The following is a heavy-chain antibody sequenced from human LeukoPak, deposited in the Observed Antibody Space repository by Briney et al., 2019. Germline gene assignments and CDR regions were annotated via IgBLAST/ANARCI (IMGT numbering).Heavy chain of an antibody. CDR3: AREWQGGIAAAGTRIEGDY. V-gene: IGHV3-7*01. Sequence: GGSLRLSCAVSGFSVSGYWMTWVRQAPGKGLEWVANIKQDGSEKNYVDSVKGRFTISRDNAENSLFLQMNSLRVEDTAVYYCAREWQGGIAAAGTRIEGDYWGQGTLAAVSS. J-gene: IGHJ4*02. CDR1: GFSVSGYW. CDR2: IKQDGSEK. D-gene: IGHD6-13*01.